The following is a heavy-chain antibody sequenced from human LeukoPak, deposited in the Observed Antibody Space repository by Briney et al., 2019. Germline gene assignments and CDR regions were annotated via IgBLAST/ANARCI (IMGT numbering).Heavy chain of an antibody. J-gene: IGHJ4*02. CDR1: GGSFSGYY. CDR3: ARVLGCSSTSCDGSDY. CDR2: INHSGST. D-gene: IGHD2-2*01. Sequence: SETLSLTCAVYGGSFSGYYWSWLRQPPGKGLEWIGEINHSGSTNYNPSLKSRVTISVDTSKNQFSLKLSSVTAADTAVYYCARVLGCSSTSCDGSDYWGQGTLVTVSP. V-gene: IGHV4-34*01.